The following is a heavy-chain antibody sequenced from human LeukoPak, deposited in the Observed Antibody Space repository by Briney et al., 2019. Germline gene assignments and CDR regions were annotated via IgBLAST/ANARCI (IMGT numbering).Heavy chain of an antibody. CDR2: IKSKTDGGTT. Sequence: GGSLGLSCAASGFTFSNAWMSWVRQAPGKGLEWVGRIKSKTDGGTTDYAAPVKGRFTISRDDSKNTLYLQMNSLKTEDTAVYYCTTAPNYYGSGSKLYYYYYGMDVWGQGTTVTVSS. J-gene: IGHJ6*02. CDR3: TTAPNYYGSGSKLYYYYYGMDV. CDR1: GFTFSNAW. V-gene: IGHV3-15*01. D-gene: IGHD3-10*01.